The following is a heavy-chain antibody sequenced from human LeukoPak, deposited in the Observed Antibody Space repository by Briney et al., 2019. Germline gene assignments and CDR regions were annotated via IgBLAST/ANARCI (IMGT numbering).Heavy chain of an antibody. D-gene: IGHD1-26*01. J-gene: IGHJ1*01. V-gene: IGHV1-69*13. Sequence: SVKVSCKAAGGTFINNAISWVRQAPGQGLEWMGGIIPILGTANYAQKFQGRVTITADEPTITAYMELSRLRFEDTAVYYCASRVVGATIADVYLLHWGQGTLVTVSS. CDR1: GGTFINNA. CDR2: IIPILGTA. CDR3: ASRVVGATIADVYLLH.